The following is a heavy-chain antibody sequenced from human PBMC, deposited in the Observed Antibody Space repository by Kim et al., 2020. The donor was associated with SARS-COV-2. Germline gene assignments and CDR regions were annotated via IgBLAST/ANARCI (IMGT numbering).Heavy chain of an antibody. CDR3: ALSYSSSWSNPREQPYFDY. V-gene: IGHV1-8*01. D-gene: IGHD6-13*01. CDR2: MNPNSGNT. J-gene: IGHJ4*02. CDR1: GYTFTSYD. Sequence: ASVKVSCKASGYTFTSYDINWVRQATGQGLEWMGWMNPNSGNTGYAQKFQGRVTMTRNTSISTAYMELSSLRSEDTAVYYCALSYSSSWSNPREQPYFDYWGQGTLVTVSS.